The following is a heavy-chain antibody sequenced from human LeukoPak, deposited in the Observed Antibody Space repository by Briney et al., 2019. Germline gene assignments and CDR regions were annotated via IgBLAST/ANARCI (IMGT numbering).Heavy chain of an antibody. CDR2: IYYSGST. Sequence: SETLSLTCSVSGGSISCYYWTWIRQPPGKGLEWIGYIYYSGSTNYNPSLKSRVTISVDTSKNQFSLKLSSVTAADTAVYYCARAGRGYNYGFVPSELDYYYYYMDVWGKGTTVTISS. D-gene: IGHD5-18*01. V-gene: IGHV4-59*01. CDR3: ARAGRGYNYGFVPSELDYYYYYMDV. J-gene: IGHJ6*03. CDR1: GGSISCYY.